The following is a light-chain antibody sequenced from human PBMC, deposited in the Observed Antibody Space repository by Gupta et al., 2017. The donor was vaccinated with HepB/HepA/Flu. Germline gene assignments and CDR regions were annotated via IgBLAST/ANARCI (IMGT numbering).Light chain of an antibody. CDR1: QSLLHSNGYNY. CDR3: MQGLQTPT. V-gene: IGKV2-28*01. CDR2: LGS. Sequence: EIVMTQPPLSLPVTPGEPASISCRSSQSLLHSNGYNYLDWYLQKPGQSPQLLIYLGSNRASGVPDRFRASGSGTDFTLKISRVEAEDVGVYYCMQGLQTPTFGGGTKVDIK. J-gene: IGKJ4*01.